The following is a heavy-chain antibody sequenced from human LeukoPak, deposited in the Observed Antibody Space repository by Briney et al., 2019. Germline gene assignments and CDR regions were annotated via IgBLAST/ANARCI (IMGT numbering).Heavy chain of an antibody. CDR2: IYTSGNT. J-gene: IGHJ4*02. CDR1: GFTVTSNY. Sequence: GGSLRLSCAASGFTVTSNYMNWARQAPGKGLVWVSVIYTSGNTYYADSVKGRFTISRDISKNTLYLQMNSLRADDTAVYYCARGGSGWYLYDNWGQGTLVTVSS. V-gene: IGHV3-66*01. D-gene: IGHD6-19*01. CDR3: ARGGSGWYLYDN.